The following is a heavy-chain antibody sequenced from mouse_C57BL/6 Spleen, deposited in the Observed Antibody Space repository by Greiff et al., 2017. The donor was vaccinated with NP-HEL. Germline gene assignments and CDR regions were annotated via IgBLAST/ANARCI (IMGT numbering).Heavy chain of an antibody. D-gene: IGHD4-1*01. CDR3: ARNWDVEYY. CDR1: GYTFTDYY. CDR2: INPYNGGT. V-gene: IGHV1-19*01. Sequence: EVQLQQSGPVLVKPGASVKMSCKASGYTFTDYYMNWVKQSHGKSLEWIGVINPYNGGTSYNQKFKGKATLTVNKSSSKAYMELNSLTSEDSAVEYCARNWDVEYYWGQGTTLTVSS. J-gene: IGHJ2*01.